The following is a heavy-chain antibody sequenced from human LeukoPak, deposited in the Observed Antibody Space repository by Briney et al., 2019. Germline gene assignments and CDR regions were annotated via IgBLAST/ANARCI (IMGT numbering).Heavy chain of an antibody. Sequence: SVKVSCKASGGTFSSYAISWVRQAHGQGREWVGGIITIFGTANYAQKFQGRGTITTDESKSKDYMEMSSLRSEDTAVYYCARAHYHDSSGYLICYYWGQGTLVTVSS. CDR1: GGTFSSYA. J-gene: IGHJ4*02. V-gene: IGHV1-69*05. D-gene: IGHD3-22*01. CDR3: ARAHYHDSSGYLICYY. CDR2: IITIFGTA.